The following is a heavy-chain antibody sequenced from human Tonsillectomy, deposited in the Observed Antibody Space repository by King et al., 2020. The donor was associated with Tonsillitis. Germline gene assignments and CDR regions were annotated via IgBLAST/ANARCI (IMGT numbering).Heavy chain of an antibody. CDR1: GFTFSDYY. CDR3: ARELDYYGSGSLGH. CDR2: ISSTSNYT. D-gene: IGHD3-10*01. J-gene: IGHJ1*01. V-gene: IGHV3-11*06. Sequence: QLVQSGGGLVKPGGSLRLSCAASGFTFSDYYMTWIRQAPGKGLEWISYISSTSNYTDYSDSVRGRFTIFRDNAKNSLYLQMNSLRAEDTAVYYCARELDYYGSGSLGHWGQGTLVTVSS.